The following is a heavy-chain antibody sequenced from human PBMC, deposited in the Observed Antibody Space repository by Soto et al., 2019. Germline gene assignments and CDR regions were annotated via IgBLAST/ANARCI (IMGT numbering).Heavy chain of an antibody. CDR2: ISAYNGNT. CDR1: GYTFTSYG. J-gene: IGHJ6*02. D-gene: IGHD3-9*01. CDR3: ARSPRITIFWLYYGMDV. V-gene: IGHV1-18*01. Sequence: ASVKVSCKASGYTFTSYGISWVRQAPGQGLEWMGWISAYNGNTNYAQKLQGRVTMTTDTSTSTAYMELRSLRSDDTAVYYCARSPRITIFWLYYGMDVWGQGTTVTVSS.